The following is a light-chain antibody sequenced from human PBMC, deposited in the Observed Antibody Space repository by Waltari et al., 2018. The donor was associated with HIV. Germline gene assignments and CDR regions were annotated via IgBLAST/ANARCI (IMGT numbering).Light chain of an antibody. CDR1: SNDVGRYDL. J-gene: IGLJ3*02. CDR3: FSYARSRFLV. V-gene: IGLV2-23*02. Sequence: QSALTQSASVSGSPGQSMTIPCTGTSNDVGRYDLVSWYQQNPGKAPKLIIYDVTKRPSGVSNRFSGSKSGNTASLTISGLQAEDEADYYCFSYARSRFLVFGGGTKLTVL. CDR2: DVT.